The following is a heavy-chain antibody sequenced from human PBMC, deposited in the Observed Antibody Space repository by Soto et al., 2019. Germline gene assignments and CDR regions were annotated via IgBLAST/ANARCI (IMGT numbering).Heavy chain of an antibody. D-gene: IGHD2-2*01. V-gene: IGHV3-23*01. CDR1: GFTFSSYA. J-gene: IGHJ4*02. CDR3: AKWLCSSTSCNRFDY. Sequence: PGGSLRLSCAASGFTFSSYAMSWVRQAPGKGLEWVSGISGSGGATYYADSVKGRFTISRDNSKNTLYLQMNSLRAEDTAVYYCAKWLCSSTSCNRFDYWGQGTLVTVSS. CDR2: ISGSGGAT.